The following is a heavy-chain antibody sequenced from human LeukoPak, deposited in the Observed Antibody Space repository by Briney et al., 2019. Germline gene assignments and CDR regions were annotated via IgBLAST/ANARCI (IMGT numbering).Heavy chain of an antibody. CDR2: ISSSGSTI. D-gene: IGHD6-19*01. Sequence: PGGSLRLSCAASGFSFTNYAMTWVRQAPGKGLEWVSYISSSGSTIYYADSVKGRFTISRDNAKNSLYLQMNSLRAEDTAVYYCARASGSSGWYHFDYWGQGTLVTVSS. V-gene: IGHV3-48*03. CDR3: ARASGSSGWYHFDY. J-gene: IGHJ4*02. CDR1: GFSFTNYA.